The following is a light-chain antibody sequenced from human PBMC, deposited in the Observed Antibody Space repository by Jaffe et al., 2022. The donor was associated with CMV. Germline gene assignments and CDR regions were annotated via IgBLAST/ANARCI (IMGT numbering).Light chain of an antibody. J-gene: IGLJ1*01. CDR1: NSDVGSYNV. V-gene: IGLV2-23*02. CDR2: EVS. CDR3: CSYAGASIYV. Sequence: QSALTQPASVSGSPGQSITISCTGTNSDVGSYNVVSWYQQHPGKAPKVMIYEVSKRPSGVSNRFSGSKSGKTASLTISGLQAEDEADYYCCSYAGASIYVFGTGTQVTVL.